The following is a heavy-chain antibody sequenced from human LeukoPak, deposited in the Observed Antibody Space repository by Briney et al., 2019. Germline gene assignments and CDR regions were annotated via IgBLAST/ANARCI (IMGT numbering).Heavy chain of an antibody. D-gene: IGHD6-19*01. Sequence: SETLSLTCAVYGGSFSGDFLSWRRQPPGKGLEWIGEINHSGSTNYNPSLKSRVTISVDTSKNQFSLKLSSVTAADTAVYYCARGVGIYSSGWYVGTIGPGYFDYWGQGTLVTVSS. CDR3: ARGVGIYSSGWYVGTIGPGYFDY. V-gene: IGHV4-34*01. J-gene: IGHJ4*02. CDR1: GGSFSGDF. CDR2: INHSGST.